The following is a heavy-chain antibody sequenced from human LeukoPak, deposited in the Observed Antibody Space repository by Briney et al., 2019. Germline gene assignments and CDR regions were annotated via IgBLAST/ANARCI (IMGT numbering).Heavy chain of an antibody. V-gene: IGHV3-23*01. D-gene: IGHD1-26*01. Sequence: GGSLRLSCAASGFTFNSYGMSWVRQAPGKGLEWVSAISGSGGSTYYADSVKGRFTISRDNAKSSLSLQMNSLTAEDTAVYYCARDKRVGATILDYWGQGTLVTVSS. CDR1: GFTFNSYG. J-gene: IGHJ4*02. CDR2: ISGSGGST. CDR3: ARDKRVGATILDY.